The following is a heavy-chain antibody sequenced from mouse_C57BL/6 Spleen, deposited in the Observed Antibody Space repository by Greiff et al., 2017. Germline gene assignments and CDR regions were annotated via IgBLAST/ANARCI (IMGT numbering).Heavy chain of an antibody. Sequence: VQLQQSGPELVKPGASVKISCKASGYAFSSSWMNWVKQRPGKGLEWIGRLYPGDGDTNYNGKFKGKATLTADKASSTAYMQLSSLTSEDSAVYLCARRSTEILDYWGQGTTLTVSS. CDR3: ARRSTEILDY. CDR1: GYAFSSSW. CDR2: LYPGDGDT. D-gene: IGHD1-1*01. V-gene: IGHV1-82*01. J-gene: IGHJ2*01.